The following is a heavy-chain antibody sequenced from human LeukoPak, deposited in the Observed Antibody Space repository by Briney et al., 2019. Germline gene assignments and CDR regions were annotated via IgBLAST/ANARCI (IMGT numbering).Heavy chain of an antibody. D-gene: IGHD2-15*01. CDR2: INPNSGGT. V-gene: IGHV1-2*02. J-gene: IGHJ4*02. CDR1: GYTFTGYY. Sequence: ASVKVSCKASGYTFTGYYMHWVRQAPGQGLEWMGWINPNSGGTNYAQKFQGRVTMTRDTSISTAYMELSRLRSDDTAVYYCARGSSGYCSGGSCYPPGYWGQGTLVTVSS. CDR3: ARGSSGYCSGGSCYPPGY.